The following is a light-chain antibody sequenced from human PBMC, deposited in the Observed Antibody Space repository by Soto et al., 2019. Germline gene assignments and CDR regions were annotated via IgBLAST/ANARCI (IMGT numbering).Light chain of an antibody. V-gene: IGKV1-39*01. Sequence: DIQMTQSPSSLSASVGDRVTITCRASQSISSYLNWYQQKPGKAPKLLIYAASSLQSGVPSRFSGSGSGTHFSLTIRSLQPEDFETYYCQQSYSTPPWTFGQGTKVEIK. J-gene: IGKJ1*01. CDR1: QSISSY. CDR2: AAS. CDR3: QQSYSTPPWT.